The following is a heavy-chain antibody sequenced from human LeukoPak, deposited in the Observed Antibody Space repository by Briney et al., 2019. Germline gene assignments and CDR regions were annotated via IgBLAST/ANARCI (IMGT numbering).Heavy chain of an antibody. CDR1: GFTFSSYA. V-gene: IGHV3-30-3*01. CDR3: ARDPIAAAGLYYYYGMDV. D-gene: IGHD6-13*01. CDR2: ISYDGSNK. Sequence: PGGSLRLSCAASGFTFSSYAMHWVRQAPGKGLEWVAVISYDGSNKYYADSVKGRFTISRDNSKNTLYLQMNSLRAEDTAVYYCARDPIAAAGLYYYYGMDVWGQGTTVTVSS. J-gene: IGHJ6*02.